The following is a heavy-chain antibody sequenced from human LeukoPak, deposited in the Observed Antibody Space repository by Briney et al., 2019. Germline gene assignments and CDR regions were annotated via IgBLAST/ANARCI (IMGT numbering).Heavy chain of an antibody. CDR1: VFTFDDYS. Sequence: GGSLRLSCAASVFTFDDYSMHWVRQAPGEGLEWVSGISWNSGSIDYADSVKGRFTISRDNAKNSLYLQMNSLRAEDTALYYCAKDNSYGGNSNFDYWGQGTLVTASS. D-gene: IGHD4-23*01. V-gene: IGHV3-9*01. J-gene: IGHJ4*02. CDR3: AKDNSYGGNSNFDY. CDR2: ISWNSGSI.